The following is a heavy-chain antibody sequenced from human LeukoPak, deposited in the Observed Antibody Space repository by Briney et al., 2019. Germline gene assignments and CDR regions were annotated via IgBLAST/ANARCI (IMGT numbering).Heavy chain of an antibody. CDR1: GYTFTGYY. CDR2: INPNSGGT. V-gene: IGHV1-2*02. Sequence: GASVKLSCKASGYTFTGYYMHWVRQAPGQGLEWMGWINPNSGGTNYAQKFQGRVTMTRDTSISTAYMELSRLRSDDTAVYYCARVRLGGREAFAFDIWGQGTMVTVSS. D-gene: IGHD3-16*01. CDR3: ARVRLGGREAFAFDI. J-gene: IGHJ3*02.